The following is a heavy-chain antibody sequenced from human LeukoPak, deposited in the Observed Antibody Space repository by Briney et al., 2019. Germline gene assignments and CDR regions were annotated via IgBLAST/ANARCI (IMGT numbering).Heavy chain of an antibody. D-gene: IGHD3-16*01. J-gene: IGHJ4*02. CDR1: GYTFTGYY. CDR2: INPNSGGT. CDR3: ARGEWGSGSSPFDY. V-gene: IGHV1-2*02. Sequence: ASVKVSCKASGYTFTGYYMHWVRQAPGQGLEWMGWINPNSGGTNYAQKFQGRVTMTRDTSISTAYMELSRLRSDDTAVYYCARGEWGSGSSPFDYWGQGTLVTVSS.